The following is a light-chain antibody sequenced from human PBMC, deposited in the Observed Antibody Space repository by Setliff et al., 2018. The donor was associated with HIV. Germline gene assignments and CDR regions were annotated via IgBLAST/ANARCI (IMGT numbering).Light chain of an antibody. Sequence: SWAQSALGSSVKLTCTLSSGHTSYIIAWHQQQSGEAPRYLMKLEGSGTYTKGSGVPDRFSGSSSGADRYLTISNLQSEDEADYYCETWDSNTRVFGGGTKVTVL. CDR3: ETWDSNTRV. V-gene: IGLV4-60*03. CDR1: SGHTSYI. J-gene: IGLJ3*02. CDR2: LEGSGTY.